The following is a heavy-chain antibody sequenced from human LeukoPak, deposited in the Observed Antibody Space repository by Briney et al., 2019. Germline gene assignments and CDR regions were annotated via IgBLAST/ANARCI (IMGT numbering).Heavy chain of an antibody. CDR2: IYPGDSDT. D-gene: IGHD3-3*01. CDR1: GYSFSNYY. V-gene: IGHV5-51*01. Sequence: GESLKISCKGSGYSFSNYYIAWVRQMPGKGLEWMGVIYPGDSDTTYSPSFQGQVTMPADKSISAAYLQWSSLKASDTAMYYCARGSIYHDYWGQGTLVTVSS. CDR3: ARGSIYHDY. J-gene: IGHJ4*02.